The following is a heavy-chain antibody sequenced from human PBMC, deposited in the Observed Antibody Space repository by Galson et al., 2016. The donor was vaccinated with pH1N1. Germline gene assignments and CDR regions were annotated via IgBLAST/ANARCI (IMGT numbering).Heavy chain of an antibody. CDR2: ISGGSRTI. Sequence: SLRLSCAASGFTFVAFTMNWIRQAPGQGLEWVSYISGGSRTIHYADSEKGRVTISRDNARQSLYLQLTNLTAEDTAFYYCVRDLTRRESLPGYYFSSWGQGTLVTVSS. CDR3: VRDLTRRESLPGYYFSS. CDR1: GFTFVAFT. D-gene: IGHD5-12*01. V-gene: IGHV3-48*04. J-gene: IGHJ4*02.